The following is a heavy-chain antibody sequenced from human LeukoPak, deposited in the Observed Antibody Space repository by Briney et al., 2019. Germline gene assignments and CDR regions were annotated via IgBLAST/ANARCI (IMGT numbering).Heavy chain of an antibody. J-gene: IGHJ4*02. CDR1: GYTFTSYD. Sequence: ASVKVSCKASGYTFTSYDINWVRQATGQGLEWMGWMNPNSSNTGYAQKFQGRVTMTRNTSISTAYMELSSLRSEDTAVYYCARGPPYYDFWSGYLDRYYFDYWGQGTLVTVSS. D-gene: IGHD3-3*01. V-gene: IGHV1-8*01. CDR2: MNPNSSNT. CDR3: ARGPPYYDFWSGYLDRYYFDY.